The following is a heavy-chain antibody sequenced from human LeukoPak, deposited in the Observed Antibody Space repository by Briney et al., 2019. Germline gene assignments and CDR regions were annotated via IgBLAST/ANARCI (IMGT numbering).Heavy chain of an antibody. CDR1: GFTFSTNW. D-gene: IGHD2-8*02. CDR3: GRGGFTGGVDY. V-gene: IGHV3-74*01. Sequence: GGSLRLSCEASGFTFSTNWMHWVRQAPGKGLVWVSHIKTDGSSSGYADSVRGRFTISRDNAKNTLYLQLNSLRAEVTAVYYCGRGGFTGGVDYWGQGALVTVSS. CDR2: IKTDGSSS. J-gene: IGHJ4*02.